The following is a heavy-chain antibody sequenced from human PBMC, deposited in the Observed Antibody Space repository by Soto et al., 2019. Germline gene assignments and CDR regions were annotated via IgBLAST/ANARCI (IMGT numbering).Heavy chain of an antibody. CDR3: ARDGIKQWLVLNWCDP. D-gene: IGHD6-19*01. CDR1: GFTFSSYA. CDR2: ISYDGSNK. Sequence: QVQLVESGGGVVQPGRSLRLSCAASGFTFSSYAMHWVRQAPGKGLEWVAVISYDGSNKYYADSVKGRFTISRDNSKNTLYLQMNSLRAEDTAVYYCARDGIKQWLVLNWCDPWGQGTLVTVSS. V-gene: IGHV3-30-3*01. J-gene: IGHJ5*02.